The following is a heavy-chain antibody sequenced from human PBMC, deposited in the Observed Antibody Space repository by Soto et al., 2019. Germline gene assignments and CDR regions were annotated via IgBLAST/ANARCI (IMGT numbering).Heavy chain of an antibody. J-gene: IGHJ4*02. Sequence: QVQLQESGPGLVKPSGTLSLTCAVSGGSISSSNWWSWVRQPPGKGLEWIGEIYHSGSTNYNPSLKSRVTMSVDKSKNQFSLKLSTVTAADTAVYYCALSKTILPSVRYFDYWGQGTLVTVYS. CDR1: GGSISSSNW. CDR3: ALSKTILPSVRYFDY. CDR2: IYHSGST. D-gene: IGHD2-21*01. V-gene: IGHV4-4*02.